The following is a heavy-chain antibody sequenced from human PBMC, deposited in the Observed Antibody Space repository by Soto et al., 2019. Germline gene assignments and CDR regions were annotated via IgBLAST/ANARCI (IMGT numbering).Heavy chain of an antibody. Sequence: ASVKVSCKASGGTFSSYTISWVRQAPGQGLEWMGRIIPILGIANYAQKFQGRVTITADKSTSTAYMELSSLRSEDTAVYYCARDLSRIAARTDYFDYWGQGTLVTVSS. CDR3: ARDLSRIAARTDYFDY. V-gene: IGHV1-69*04. CDR2: IIPILGIA. CDR1: GGTFSSYT. J-gene: IGHJ4*02. D-gene: IGHD6-6*01.